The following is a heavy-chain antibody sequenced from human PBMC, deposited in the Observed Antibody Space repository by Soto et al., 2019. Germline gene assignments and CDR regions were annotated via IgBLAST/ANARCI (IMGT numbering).Heavy chain of an antibody. D-gene: IGHD3-22*01. V-gene: IGHV4-4*02. CDR1: GDSISRSHW. Sequence: QVQLQESGPGLVRPSGALSVTCAVSGDSISRSHWWSWVRQSPGKGLEWIGEISNSGITNYNPSLKSRVTISGDKSKNQLSLKLTSVTAADTAVYYCARGRYDRRGFDHWGQGTLVSVSS. CDR3: ARGRYDRRGFDH. CDR2: ISNSGIT. J-gene: IGHJ4*02.